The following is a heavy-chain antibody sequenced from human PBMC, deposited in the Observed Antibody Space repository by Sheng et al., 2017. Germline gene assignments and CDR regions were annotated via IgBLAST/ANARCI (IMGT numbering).Heavy chain of an antibody. V-gene: IGHV4-39*07. CDR3: ARIPHYDFWSGYYFDY. J-gene: IGHJ4*02. D-gene: IGHD3-3*01. CDR1: GGSISSSSYY. CDR2: IYYSGIT. Sequence: QLQLQESGPGLVKASETLSLTSTVSGGSISSSSYYWGWIRQPPGKGLEWIGTIYYSGITYYNPSLKSRVTISVDTSKNQFSLKLSSVTAADTAVYYCARIPHYDFWSGYYFDYWGQGTLVTVSS.